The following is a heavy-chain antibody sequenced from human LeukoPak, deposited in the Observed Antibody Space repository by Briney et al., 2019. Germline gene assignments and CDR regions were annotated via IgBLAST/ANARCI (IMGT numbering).Heavy chain of an antibody. CDR2: IYFSGST. J-gene: IGHJ6*03. V-gene: IGHV4-59*01. CDR1: GGSISSYY. CDR3: ARLKSLGDSSSNYYYMDV. Sequence: SETPSLTCTVSGGSISSYYWSWIRQPPGKGLEWIGYIYFSGSTNYNPSLKSRVTISVDTSKNQFSLKLSSVTAADTAVYYCARLKSLGDSSSNYYYMDVWGKGTTVTVSS. D-gene: IGHD6-13*01.